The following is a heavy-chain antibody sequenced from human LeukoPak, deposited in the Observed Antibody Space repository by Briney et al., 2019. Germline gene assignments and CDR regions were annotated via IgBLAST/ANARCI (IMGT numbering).Heavy chain of an antibody. CDR3: AREGGYSYGSQTIDY. CDR2: ISSSSSYI. Sequence: GGSLRLSCAASGFTFSSYSMNWVRQAPGQRLEWVSSISSSSSYIYYADSVKGRFTISRDNAKNSLYLQMNSLRAEDTAVYYCAREGGYSYGSQTIDYWAREPWSPSPQ. V-gene: IGHV3-21*01. J-gene: IGHJ4*02. CDR1: GFTFSSYS. D-gene: IGHD5-18*01.